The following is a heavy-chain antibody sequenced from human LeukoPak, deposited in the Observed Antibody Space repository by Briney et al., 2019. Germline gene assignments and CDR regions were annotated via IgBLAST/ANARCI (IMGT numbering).Heavy chain of an antibody. D-gene: IGHD1-7*01. CDR2: IYYSGSA. J-gene: IGHJ4*02. CDR3: AISETGTTGGDFDY. CDR1: GGSISSYY. V-gene: IGHV4-59*08. Sequence: SETLSLTCTVSGGSISSYYWSWIRQPPGKGLEWIGYIYYSGSANYNPSLKSRVTISVDTSKNQFSLKLSSVTAADTAVYYCAISETGTTGGDFDYWGQGTLVTVSS.